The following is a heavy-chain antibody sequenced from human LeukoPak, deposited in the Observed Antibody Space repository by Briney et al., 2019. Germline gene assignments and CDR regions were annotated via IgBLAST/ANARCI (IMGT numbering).Heavy chain of an antibody. J-gene: IGHJ3*02. CDR2: IYYSGST. CDR1: GGSISSSSYY. CDR3: ARRDYDRGPPDAFDI. D-gene: IGHD3-22*01. V-gene: IGHV4-39*01. Sequence: SETLSLTCTVSGGSISSSSYYWGWIRQPPGKGLEWIGSIYYSGSTYYNPSLNSRVTISVDTFKNQFSLKLSSVTAADTAVYYCARRDYDRGPPDAFDIWGQGTMVTVSS.